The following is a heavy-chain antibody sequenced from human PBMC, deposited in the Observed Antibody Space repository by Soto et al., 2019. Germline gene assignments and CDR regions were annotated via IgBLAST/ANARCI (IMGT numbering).Heavy chain of an antibody. D-gene: IGHD3-10*01. CDR1: GGSFSGYY. CDR3: ARGMYGSGSYRN. J-gene: IGHJ4*02. CDR2: INHSGST. V-gene: IGHV4-34*01. Sequence: PSETLSLTCAVYGGSFSGYYWSWIRQPPGKGLEWIGEINHSGSTNYNPSLKSRVTISVDTSKNQFSLKLSSVTAADTAVYYCARGMYGSGSYRNWGQGTLVTVSS.